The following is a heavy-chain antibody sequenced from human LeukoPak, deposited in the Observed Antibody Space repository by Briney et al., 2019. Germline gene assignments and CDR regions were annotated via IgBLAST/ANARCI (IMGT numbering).Heavy chain of an antibody. CDR1: GGSISSYY. CDR3: AREVGGSYDYFDY. Sequence: PSETLSLTCTVSGGSISSYYWSWIRQPPGKGLEWIGYIYYSGSTNYNPSLKSRVTISVDTSKNQFSLKLSSVTAADTAVYYCAREVGGSYDYFDYWGQGTLVTVSS. V-gene: IGHV4-59*01. D-gene: IGHD1-26*01. CDR2: IYYSGST. J-gene: IGHJ4*02.